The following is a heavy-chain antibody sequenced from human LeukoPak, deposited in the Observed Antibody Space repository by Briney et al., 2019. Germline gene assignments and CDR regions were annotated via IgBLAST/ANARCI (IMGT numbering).Heavy chain of an antibody. Sequence: SETLSLTCTVAGGSISSSSYYWGWIRQPPGKGLEWIGSIYYSGSTYYNPSLKSRVTISVDTSKNQFSLKLSSVTAADTAVYYCARDAPGNLLWFGEGGGAFDIWGQGTMVTVSS. V-gene: IGHV4-39*07. D-gene: IGHD3-10*01. CDR2: IYYSGST. J-gene: IGHJ3*02. CDR3: ARDAPGNLLWFGEGGGAFDI. CDR1: GGSISSSSYY.